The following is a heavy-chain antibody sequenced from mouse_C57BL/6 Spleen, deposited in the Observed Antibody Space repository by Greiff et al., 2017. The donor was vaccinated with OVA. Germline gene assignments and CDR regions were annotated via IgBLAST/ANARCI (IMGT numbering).Heavy chain of an antibody. J-gene: IGHJ2*01. V-gene: IGHV1-50*01. D-gene: IGHD1-1*01. Sequence: VQLQQPGAELVKPGASVKLSCKASGYTFTSYWMQWVKQRPGQGLEWIGEIDPSDSYTNYNQKFKGKATLTVDTSSSTAYMQLSSLTSEDSAVYYCARRITTVVGTYWGQGTTLTVSA. CDR2: IDPSDSYT. CDR3: ARRITTVVGTY. CDR1: GYTFTSYW.